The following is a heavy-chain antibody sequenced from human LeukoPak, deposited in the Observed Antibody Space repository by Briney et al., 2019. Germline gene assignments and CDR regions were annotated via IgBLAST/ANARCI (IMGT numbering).Heavy chain of an antibody. CDR2: ISGSGGST. J-gene: IGHJ5*02. V-gene: IGHV3-23*01. CDR3: AKDLTSPYIAARTPNWFDP. CDR1: GFTFSSYA. Sequence: QPGGSLRLSCAASGFTFSSYAMSWVRQAPGKGLEWVSAISGSGGSTYYADSVKGRFTISRDNSKNTLYLQMNSLRAEDTAVYYCAKDLTSPYIAARTPNWFDPWGQGTLVTVSS. D-gene: IGHD6-6*01.